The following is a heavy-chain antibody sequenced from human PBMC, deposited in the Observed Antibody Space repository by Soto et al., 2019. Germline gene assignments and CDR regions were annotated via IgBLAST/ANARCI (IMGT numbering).Heavy chain of an antibody. Sequence: ASVKVSCKTSGYTLTSYGVSWVRQAPGQGLEWMGWISFYNGDTNYAQKFQGRVIMTTDTSTSTANMELRTLRSDDTAVYFCATTTGYSYYYYGKDVWGQGTTVTVSS. CDR1: GYTLTSYG. J-gene: IGHJ6*02. CDR2: ISFYNGDT. D-gene: IGHD3-9*01. CDR3: ATTTGYSYYYYGKDV. V-gene: IGHV1-18*01.